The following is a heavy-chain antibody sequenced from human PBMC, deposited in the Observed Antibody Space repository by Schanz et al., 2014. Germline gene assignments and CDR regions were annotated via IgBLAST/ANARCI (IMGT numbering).Heavy chain of an antibody. J-gene: IGHJ5*02. CDR2: IYIGGNT. CDR1: GFTFSDAW. Sequence: EVQLVESGGGLVKPGGFLRLSCAASGFTFSDAWMSWVRQAPGKGLEWVSFIYIGGNTYYADSVKGRFTVSRDNSKNTLYLQLNSLRAEDTAVYYCARGRVLESWGQGTLVTVSS. V-gene: IGHV3-66*02. CDR3: ARGRVLES. D-gene: IGHD1-1*01.